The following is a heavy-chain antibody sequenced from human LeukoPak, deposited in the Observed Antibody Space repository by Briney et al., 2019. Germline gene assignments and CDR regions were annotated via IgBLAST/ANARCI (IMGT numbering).Heavy chain of an antibody. CDR1: GFTVSSNY. V-gene: IGHV3-53*01. CDR3: ARIKYSSSWYPYYFDY. D-gene: IGHD6-13*01. J-gene: IGHJ4*02. CDR2: IYSGGST. Sequence: GGSLRLACAASGFTVSSNYMSWVRQAPGKGLEWVSVIYSGGSTYYADSVKGRFTISRDNSKNTLYLQMNSLRAEDTAVYYCARIKYSSSWYPYYFDYWGQGTLVTVSS.